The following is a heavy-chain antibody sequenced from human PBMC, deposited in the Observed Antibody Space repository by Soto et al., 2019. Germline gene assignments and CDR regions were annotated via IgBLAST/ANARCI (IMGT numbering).Heavy chain of an antibody. V-gene: IGHV4-59*01. D-gene: IGHD5-12*01. CDR2: TSYTGST. Sequence: SETLSLTCTVSGDSINNNYWGWIRQPPGRVLEWIGSTSYTGSTNYNPSLKSRFTISLDTSRHQFSLTVSSVSAAGVAVFYSAKDLRATILLVGHSNWFNPWGQGTLVTVAS. CDR3: AKDLRATILLVGHSNWFNP. J-gene: IGHJ5*02. CDR1: GDSINNNY.